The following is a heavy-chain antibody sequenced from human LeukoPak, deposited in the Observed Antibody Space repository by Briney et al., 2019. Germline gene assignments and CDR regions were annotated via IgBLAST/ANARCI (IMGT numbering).Heavy chain of an antibody. CDR2: INPNSCET. Sequence: ASVKVSCKASGYTFSVYYIHWVRQAPGQGLEWLGWINPNSCETNYVQKFQGRVTMTRDTSISTAYMELSRLTSDDTATYYCARDLTLNYWGQGTLVTVSS. J-gene: IGHJ4*02. CDR3: ARDLTLNY. D-gene: IGHD3-9*01. CDR1: GYTFSVYY. V-gene: IGHV1-2*02.